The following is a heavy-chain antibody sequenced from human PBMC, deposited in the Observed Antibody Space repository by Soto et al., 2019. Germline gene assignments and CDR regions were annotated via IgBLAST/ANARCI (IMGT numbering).Heavy chain of an antibody. CDR1: GVSITSGSYY. D-gene: IGHD3-22*01. CDR3: ARGGYDTSGQTFIGWGPDC. CDR2: RYYSGNT. J-gene: IGHJ4*02. V-gene: IGHV4-30-4*01. Sequence: HVQLQESGPGPVTPSQTLSLSCTVSGVSITSGSYYWTWVRQSPGKGLEWIGYRYYSGNTYYNPSLNGRPTISVDTSNNHFSLKLKSVTAADTAVYYCARGGYDTSGQTFIGWGPDCWVQGTLVNVYS.